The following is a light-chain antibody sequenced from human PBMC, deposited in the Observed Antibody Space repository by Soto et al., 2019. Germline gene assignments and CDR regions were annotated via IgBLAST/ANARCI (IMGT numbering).Light chain of an antibody. CDR1: SSNIGSGYE. V-gene: IGLV1-40*01. CDR3: QSYDSRLSAVV. CDR2: GNS. Sequence: QLVLTQPPSVSGAPGQRVTISCTGSSSNIGSGYEVHWYQQLPGTAPKLLIYGNSNRPSGVPDRFSGSKSGTSASLAITGLQAEDEADYYCQSYDSRLSAVVFGGGTKLTVL. J-gene: IGLJ2*01.